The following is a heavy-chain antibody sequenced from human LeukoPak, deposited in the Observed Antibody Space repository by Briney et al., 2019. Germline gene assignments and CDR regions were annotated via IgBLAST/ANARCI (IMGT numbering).Heavy chain of an antibody. CDR1: GFTFSSYS. J-gene: IGHJ6*03. V-gene: IGHV3-30*02. Sequence: GGSLRLSCAASGFTFSSYSMHWVRQAPGKGLEWVAFIRYDGSNKYYADSVKGRFTISRDNSKNTLYLQMNSLRAEDTAVYYCAKDHYYYYYMDVWGKGTTVTISS. CDR3: AKDHYYYYYMDV. CDR2: IRYDGSNK.